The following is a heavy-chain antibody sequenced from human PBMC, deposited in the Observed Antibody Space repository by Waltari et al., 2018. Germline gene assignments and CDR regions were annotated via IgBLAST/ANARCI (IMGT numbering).Heavy chain of an antibody. CDR3: VRSQWNVSLFDF. J-gene: IGHJ4*02. D-gene: IGHD1-1*01. Sequence: QVHLQESGPGLVKASGTLSLTCDVSGVSLLGTNYWGWVRQPPGNGLEWIGEIFHSGKTKSNSSLNSRLTMSMDTSKSQFALTLTSVTAADTAVYYCVRSQWNVSLFDFWGQGTRISVSS. V-gene: IGHV4-4*02. CDR2: IFHSGKT. CDR1: GVSLLGTNY.